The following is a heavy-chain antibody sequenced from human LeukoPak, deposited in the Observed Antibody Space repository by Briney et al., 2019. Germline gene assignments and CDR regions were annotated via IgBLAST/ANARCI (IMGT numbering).Heavy chain of an antibody. CDR1: GFTFSSYA. CDR2: ISGNGGST. J-gene: IGHJ4*02. D-gene: IGHD3-10*01. CDR3: ARVSGSYYNPYYFDY. Sequence: PGGSLRLSCAASGFTFSSYAMSWVRQAPGKGLEWVSAISGNGGSTFYTDAVKGRFTISRDNSKNTLYLQMNSLRAEDTAVYYCARVSGSYYNPYYFDYWGQGTLVTVSS. V-gene: IGHV3-23*01.